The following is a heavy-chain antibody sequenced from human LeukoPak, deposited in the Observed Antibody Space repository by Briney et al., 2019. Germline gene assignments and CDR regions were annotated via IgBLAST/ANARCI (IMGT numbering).Heavy chain of an antibody. D-gene: IGHD4-23*01. V-gene: IGHV3-48*03. CDR2: ISSSGSTI. CDR1: GFTFDDYA. J-gene: IGHJ4*02. Sequence: GGSLRLSCAASGFTFDDYAMHWVRQAPGKGLEWVSYISSSGSTIYYADSVKGRFTISRDNAKNSLYLQMNSLRAEDTAVYYCARASYGGVFDYWGQGTLVTVSS. CDR3: ARASYGGVFDY.